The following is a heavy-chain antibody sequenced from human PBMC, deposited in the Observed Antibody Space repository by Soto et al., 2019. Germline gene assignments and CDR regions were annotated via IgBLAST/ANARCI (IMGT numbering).Heavy chain of an antibody. D-gene: IGHD1-7*01. CDR2: SSATGAGT. CDR3: AKDRRAGGNYGFYSDF. CDR1: GFTFSSYG. V-gene: IGHV3-23*04. J-gene: IGHJ4*02. Sequence: VQLEESGGGLVQPGGSLRLSCAASGFTFSSYGMTWVRQAPGKGLEWVSFSSATGAGTYYADSVKGRFTISRDNSKNTLYLQMTSLRADDTAVYYCAKDRRAGGNYGFYSDFWGQGALVIVSS.